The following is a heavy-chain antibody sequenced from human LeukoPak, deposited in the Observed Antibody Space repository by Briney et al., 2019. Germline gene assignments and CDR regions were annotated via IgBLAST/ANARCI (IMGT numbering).Heavy chain of an antibody. CDR1: GGSMSSGGHS. V-gene: IGHV4-30-2*01. J-gene: IGHJ4*02. CDR3: ARGNGSGGFDY. CDR2: IYHSGST. Sequence: SQTLSLTCAVSGGSMSSGGHSWSWIRQPPGKGLEWIGYIYHSGSTYYDPSLKSRVTISVDRSKNQFSLKLSSVTAADTAVYYCARGNGSGGFDYWGQGTLVTVSS. D-gene: IGHD3-10*01.